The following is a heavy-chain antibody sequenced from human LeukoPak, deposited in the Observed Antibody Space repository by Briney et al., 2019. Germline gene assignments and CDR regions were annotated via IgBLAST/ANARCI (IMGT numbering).Heavy chain of an antibody. J-gene: IGHJ5*02. CDR2: ISGSGGST. V-gene: IGHV3-23*01. CDR1: GFTFSSYA. Sequence: GGSLRLSCAAAGFTFSSYAMSWVRQAPGKGLEWVSAISGSGGSTYYADSVKGRFTISRDNSKNTLYLQMNSLRAEDTAVYYCAKDLHYGSGSPWGQGTLVTVSS. CDR3: AKDLHYGSGSP. D-gene: IGHD3-10*01.